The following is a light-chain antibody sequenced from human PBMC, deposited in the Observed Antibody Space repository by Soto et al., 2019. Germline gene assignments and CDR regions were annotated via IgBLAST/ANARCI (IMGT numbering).Light chain of an antibody. CDR2: GDN. V-gene: IGLV1-40*01. J-gene: IGLJ1*01. Sequence: QSVLTQPPSVSGAPGQRVSISCTGSTSNIGAPYDVHWYQHLPGTAPKLLIYGDNNRPSGVPDRFSGSKSGTSASLAITRLQAEDEADYYCQYYEISLPNYVFGTGTKGTVL. CDR3: QYYEISLPNYV. CDR1: TSNIGAPYD.